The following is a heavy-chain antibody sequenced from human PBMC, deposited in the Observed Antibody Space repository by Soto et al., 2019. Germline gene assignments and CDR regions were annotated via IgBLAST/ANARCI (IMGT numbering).Heavy chain of an antibody. V-gene: IGHV3-23*01. J-gene: IGHJ4*02. CDR2: VSGSGGST. D-gene: IGHD1-20*01. CDR3: AKPPDYNWNDY. Sequence: HPGGSLRLSCAASGFPFSSYAMSWVRQATGKGLEWISAVSGSGGSTYYADSVKGRFTISRDNSKDTLYLQMNNLRAEDTAVYYCAKPPDYNWNDYWGQGTLVTVSS. CDR1: GFPFSSYA.